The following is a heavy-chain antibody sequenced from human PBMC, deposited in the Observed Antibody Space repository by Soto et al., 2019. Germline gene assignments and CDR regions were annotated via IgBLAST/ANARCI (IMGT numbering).Heavy chain of an antibody. J-gene: IGHJ5*01. Sequence: ASVKVSCKHSGGTFCSYAISWVRQAPGQGLEWMGGLIPIFGIAHSAQKFQGRVSLTADKSTSTAYMEQRSPRSEDTAAYISARARNRISWYGDNWFDSWGQGTLVTVSS. V-gene: IGHV1-69*10. D-gene: IGHD6-13*01. CDR1: GGTFCSYA. CDR3: ARARNRISWYGDNWFDS. CDR2: LIPIFGIA.